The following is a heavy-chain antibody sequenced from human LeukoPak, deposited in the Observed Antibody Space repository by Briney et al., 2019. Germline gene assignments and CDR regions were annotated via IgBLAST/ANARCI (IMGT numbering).Heavy chain of an antibody. CDR3: VGDRSSYADY. D-gene: IGHD3-16*01. CDR2: IYYSGST. Sequence: SQTLSLTCTVSGGSISSGDYYWSWIRQPPGKGLERIGYIYYSGSTYYNPSLKSRVTISVDTSKNQFSLKLSSVTAADTAVYYCVGDRSSYADYWGQGTLVTVSS. J-gene: IGHJ4*02. V-gene: IGHV4-30-4*01. CDR1: GGSISSGDYY.